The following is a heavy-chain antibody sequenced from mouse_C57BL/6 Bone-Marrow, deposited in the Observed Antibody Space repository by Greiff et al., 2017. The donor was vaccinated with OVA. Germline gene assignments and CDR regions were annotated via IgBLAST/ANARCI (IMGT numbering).Heavy chain of an antibody. J-gene: IGHJ4*01. V-gene: IGHV8-12*01. Sequence: QVTLKECGPGILQSSQTLSLTCSFSGFSLSTSGMGVSWIRQPSGKGLEWLAHIYWDDDKRYKPSLKSRLTISKDTSRNQVFLKITSVDTADTATYYCARFSVKSYYYAMDYWGQGTSVTVSS. CDR1: GFSLSTSGMG. CDR2: IYWDDDK. CDR3: ARFSVKSYYYAMDY.